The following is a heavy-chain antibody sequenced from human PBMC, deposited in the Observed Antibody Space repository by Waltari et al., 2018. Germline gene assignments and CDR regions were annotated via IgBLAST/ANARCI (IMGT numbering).Heavy chain of an antibody. Sequence: EVQLVESGGGLVQPGGSLILSCAASGFTFSSYWMSWVRQAPGKGLEWVANIKQDGSEKYYVDSVKGRFTISRDNAKNSLYLQMNSLRAEDTAVYYCARGRDYYDSSGYYHWGQGTLVTVSS. CDR3: ARGRDYYDSSGYYH. CDR1: GFTFSSYW. D-gene: IGHD3-22*01. J-gene: IGHJ4*02. V-gene: IGHV3-7*01. CDR2: IKQDGSEK.